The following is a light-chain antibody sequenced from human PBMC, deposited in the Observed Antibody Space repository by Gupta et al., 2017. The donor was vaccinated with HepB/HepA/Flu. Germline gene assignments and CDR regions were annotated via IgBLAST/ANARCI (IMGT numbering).Light chain of an antibody. CDR1: SSNVGRNN. CDR3: AAWDTSLNVVV. Sequence: SVMTQPTSVSGTPGQRVTISCSGSSSNVGRNNVNWYQQLPGTAPKLLIYYNDERPSGVPDRISGSKSGTSASLAISGLQSEDEADYYCAAWDTSLNVVVFGGGTKLTVL. CDR2: YND. V-gene: IGLV1-44*01. J-gene: IGLJ2*01.